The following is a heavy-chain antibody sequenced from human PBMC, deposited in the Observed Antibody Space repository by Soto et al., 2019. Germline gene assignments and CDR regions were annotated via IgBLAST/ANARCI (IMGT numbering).Heavy chain of an antibody. Sequence: PGESLKISCKGSGYSFTSYWISWVRQMPGKGLEWMGMIDPSDSDTKYSPSFQGHVTISADKSMSSAYLQWSSLKASDTGMYYCERHYSSSLYSEYWGQGTQVTVSS. V-gene: IGHV5-10-1*01. J-gene: IGHJ4*02. CDR3: ERHYSSSLYSEY. D-gene: IGHD4-4*01. CDR2: IDPSDSDT. CDR1: GYSFTSYW.